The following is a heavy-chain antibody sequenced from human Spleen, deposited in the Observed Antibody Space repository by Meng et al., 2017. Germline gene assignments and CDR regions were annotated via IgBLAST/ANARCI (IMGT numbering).Heavy chain of an antibody. CDR1: GHTFTAYY. J-gene: IGHJ3*02. CDR2: VNPISGGT. Sequence: ASVKVSCKASGHTFTAYYIHWVRQAPGQGLEWLGRVNPISGGTNYAQKFQGRVTLTGDTSIRTAYMELSSLRSDDTAVYFCARNGLLVAFDIWGQGTMVTVSS. CDR3: ARNGLLVAFDI. V-gene: IGHV1-2*06. D-gene: IGHD2-15*01.